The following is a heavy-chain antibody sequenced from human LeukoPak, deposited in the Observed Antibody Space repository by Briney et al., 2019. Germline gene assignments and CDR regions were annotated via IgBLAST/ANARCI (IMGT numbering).Heavy chain of an antibody. CDR1: GYSFANYW. Sequence: GESLKISCKGSGYSFANYWIGWVRQTPGKGLEYMALIYPGDSDTGYNPSFRGQVTISADKSISTAYLQWSSLKASDTAMYYCVRLASGRALIYFEFWGQGTLVTVSS. CDR3: VRLASGRALIYFEF. D-gene: IGHD3-10*01. V-gene: IGHV5-51*01. J-gene: IGHJ4*02. CDR2: IYPGDSDT.